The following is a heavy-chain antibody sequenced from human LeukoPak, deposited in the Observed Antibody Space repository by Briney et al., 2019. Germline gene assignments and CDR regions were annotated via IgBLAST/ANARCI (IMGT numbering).Heavy chain of an antibody. Sequence: GGSLRLSCAASGFTFSSYSMNWVRQAPGKGLEWVSSISSSSSYIYYADSVKGRFTISRDNAKNSLYLQMNSLRAEDTAVYYCARDRKRFGELAAFDIWGQGTTVTVSS. J-gene: IGHJ3*02. CDR2: ISSSSSYI. CDR3: ARDRKRFGELAAFDI. V-gene: IGHV3-21*01. CDR1: GFTFSSYS. D-gene: IGHD3-10*01.